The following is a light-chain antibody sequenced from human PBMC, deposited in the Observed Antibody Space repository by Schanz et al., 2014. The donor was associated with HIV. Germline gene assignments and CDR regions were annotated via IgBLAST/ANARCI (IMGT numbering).Light chain of an antibody. J-gene: IGLJ2*01. CDR1: SSNIGADYD. V-gene: IGLV1-40*01. CDR3: SSHAGRNSFVV. CDR2: DNT. Sequence: QSVLAQPPSVSGAPGQRVTISCTGSSSNIGADYDVHWYQLLPGTAPKLLIFDNTHRPSGVPARFSGSKSGSSASLAITGLQAEDEADYYCSSHAGRNSFVVFGGGTKVTVL.